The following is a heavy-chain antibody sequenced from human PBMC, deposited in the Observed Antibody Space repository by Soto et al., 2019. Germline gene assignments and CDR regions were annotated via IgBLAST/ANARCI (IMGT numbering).Heavy chain of an antibody. J-gene: IGHJ4*02. CDR1: GGSISSSSYY. V-gene: IGHV4-31*03. CDR2: IYYSGST. CDR3: ARLGSGGIAPAGTDY. D-gene: IGHD6-13*01. Sequence: SETLSLTCTVSGGSISSSSYYWSWIRQHPGKGLEWIGYIYYSGSTYYNPSLKSRVTISVDTSKNQFSLKLSSVTAADTAVYYCARLGSGGIAPAGTDYWGQGTLVTVSS.